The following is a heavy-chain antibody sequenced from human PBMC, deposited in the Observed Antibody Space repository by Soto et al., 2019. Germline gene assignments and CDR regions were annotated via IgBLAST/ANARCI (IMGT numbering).Heavy chain of an antibody. J-gene: IGHJ4*02. CDR1: GYTFTSYY. V-gene: IGHV1-46*01. D-gene: IGHD1-26*01. CDR3: ARVEEWELPPDY. CDR2: INPSGGST. Sequence: ASVKVSCKASGYTFTSYYMHWVRQAPGQGLEWMGIINPSGGSTSYAQKFQGRVTMTRDTSTSTVYMELNSLRAEDTAVYYCARVEEWELPPDYWGQGTLVTVSS.